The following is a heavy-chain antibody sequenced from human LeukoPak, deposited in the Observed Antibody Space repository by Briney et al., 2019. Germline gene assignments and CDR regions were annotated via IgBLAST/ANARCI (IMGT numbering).Heavy chain of an antibody. J-gene: IGHJ4*02. CDR1: GASISSSTYY. CDR3: ARHLGPYSASYLDY. D-gene: IGHD1-26*01. V-gene: IGHV4-39*01. Sequence: SGTLSLTCTVSGASISSSTYYWGWIRQSPGKGLEWIGSVNYAVNTYYNPSLKSRVTISADTSKNQFSLKMNFVTAADTALYYCARHLGPYSASYLDYWGQGGLVTVSS. CDR2: VNYAVNT.